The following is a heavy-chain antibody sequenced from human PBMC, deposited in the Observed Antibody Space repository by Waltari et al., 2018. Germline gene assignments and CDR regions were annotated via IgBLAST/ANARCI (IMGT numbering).Heavy chain of an antibody. CDR2: IYTSTNGFI. J-gene: IGHJ4*02. D-gene: IGHD6-6*01. CDR3: ARSYDTSSPFDY. CDR1: GFSFNTYI. V-gene: IGHV3-21*01. Sequence: EVQLVESGGGLVKPGGSLRLSCAASGFSFNTYIMNWFRQAPGKGLEWLSSIYTSTNGFIYYAESVRGRFSVSRDNAMNSLYLEMNSLRAEDTAVYYCARSYDTSSPFDYWGQGTLVTVS.